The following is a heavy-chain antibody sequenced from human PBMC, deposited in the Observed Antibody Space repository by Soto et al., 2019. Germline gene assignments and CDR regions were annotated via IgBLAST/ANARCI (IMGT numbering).Heavy chain of an antibody. V-gene: IGHV1-69-2*01. D-gene: IGHD3-22*01. J-gene: IGHJ4*02. CDR3: ATDRRYDSSGYYSNFDY. CDR2: VDPEDGET. CDR1: GYTFTDYY. Sequence: ASVNVSCKFAGYTFTDYYMHWVQQAPGKGLECMGLVDPEDGETIYAEKFQGRVTITADTSTDTAYMELSSLRSEDTAVYYCATDRRYDSSGYYSNFDYWGQGTLVTVSS.